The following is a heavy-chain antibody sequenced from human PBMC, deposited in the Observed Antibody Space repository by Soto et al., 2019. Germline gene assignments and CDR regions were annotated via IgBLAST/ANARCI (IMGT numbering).Heavy chain of an antibody. CDR1: GFTLRNYA. CDR3: AKAKNDYNWDNRPPFDY. Sequence: EVQLLESGGGVVQPGGSLRLSCEASGFTLRNYAMTWIRQAPGKGLEWVSLISANDVGSYYAESVKTRFTISTDQSRNTVYLQMDGLRADDTAIYYCAKAKNDYNWDNRPPFDYWGQGTLVTVSS. D-gene: IGHD1-20*01. V-gene: IGHV3-23*01. CDR2: ISANDVGS. J-gene: IGHJ4*02.